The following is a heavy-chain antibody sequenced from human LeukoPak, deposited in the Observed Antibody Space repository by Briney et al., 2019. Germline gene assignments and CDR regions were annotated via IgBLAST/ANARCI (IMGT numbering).Heavy chain of an antibody. CDR1: GGSISSYY. Sequence: SETLSLTCTVSGGSISSYYWSWIRQPPGKGLEWIGYIYYSGSTNYNPSLKSRVTISVDTSKNQFSLKLSSVTAADTAVYYCARQRSSSWYVDWYFDLWGRGTLVTVSS. D-gene: IGHD6-13*01. V-gene: IGHV4-59*08. CDR2: IYYSGST. J-gene: IGHJ2*01. CDR3: ARQRSSSWYVDWYFDL.